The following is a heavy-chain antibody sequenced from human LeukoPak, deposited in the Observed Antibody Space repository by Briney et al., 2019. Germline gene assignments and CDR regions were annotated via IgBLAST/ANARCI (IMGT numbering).Heavy chain of an antibody. J-gene: IGHJ4*02. V-gene: IGHV1-69*04. D-gene: IGHD2-21*02. CDR2: IIPILGIA. Sequence: SVKVSCKAFGGTFSIYAISWVRQAPGQGLEWMGRIIPILGIANYAQKFQGRVTITADKSTSTAYMELSSLRSEDTAVYYCASTIAYCGGDCYSKGLAFDYWGQGTLVTVSS. CDR3: ASTIAYCGGDCYSKGLAFDY. CDR1: GGTFSIYA.